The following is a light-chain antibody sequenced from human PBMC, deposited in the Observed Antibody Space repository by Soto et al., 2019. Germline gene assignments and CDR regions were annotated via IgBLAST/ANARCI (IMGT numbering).Light chain of an antibody. V-gene: IGLV1-44*01. CDR1: SSNIGSNT. J-gene: IGLJ2*01. CDR3: ATWDNGLTGVV. Sequence: QAVVTQPPSTSGTPGQRVTISCSGSSSNIGSNTVYWYQQIPGTAPKLLIYTNNQRSSGVSDRFSGSKSDTSASLVISGLQSEDEADYYCATWDNGLTGVVFGGGTQLTVL. CDR2: TNN.